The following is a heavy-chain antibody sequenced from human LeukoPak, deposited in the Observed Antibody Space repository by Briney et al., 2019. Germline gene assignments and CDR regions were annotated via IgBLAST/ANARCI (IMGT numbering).Heavy chain of an antibody. CDR3: TREAPYFYHFMDV. V-gene: IGHV7-4-1*02. Sequence: ASVKVSCKASGYTFTTYAMNWVRQAPGQGLEWMGWINTNTGNPTYAQGFTGRFVFSLDTSVSTAYLQISSLKAEDTAVYYCTREAPYFYHFMDVWGKGTTVTVSS. CDR2: INTNTGNP. CDR1: GYTFTTYA. J-gene: IGHJ6*03.